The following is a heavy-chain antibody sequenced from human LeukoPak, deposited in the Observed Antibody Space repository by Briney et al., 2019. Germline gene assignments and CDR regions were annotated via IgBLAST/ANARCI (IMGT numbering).Heavy chain of an antibody. D-gene: IGHD2-8*01. CDR1: GFTFSSYS. CDR3: ARDRDGLLSVY. J-gene: IGHJ4*02. V-gene: IGHV3-21*01. CDR2: ISSSSYI. Sequence: PGGSLRLSCAASGFTFSSYSMNWVRQAPGKGLEWVSSISSSSYIYYADSVKGRFTISRDNAKNSLYLQMNSLRAEDTAVYYCARDRDGLLSVYWGQGTLVTVSS.